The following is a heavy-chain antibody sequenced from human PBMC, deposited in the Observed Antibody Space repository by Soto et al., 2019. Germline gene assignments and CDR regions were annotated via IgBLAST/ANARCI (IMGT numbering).Heavy chain of an antibody. J-gene: IGHJ4*02. D-gene: IGHD4-4*01. CDR3: ARNGWGMATVGM. Sequence: EVQLVESGGGLVQPGGSLRLSCAASGFTVSNNYMIWFRLPPGKGLEWVSLIYSGGTTYYADSVKGRFTISRDNSKNTLYLQMNSLRVEETAVYYCARNGWGMATVGMWGPGTLFTVSS. V-gene: IGHV3-53*01. CDR1: GFTVSNNY. CDR2: IYSGGTT.